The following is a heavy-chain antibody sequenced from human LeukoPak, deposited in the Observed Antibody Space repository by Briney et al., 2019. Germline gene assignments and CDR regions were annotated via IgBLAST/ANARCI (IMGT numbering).Heavy chain of an antibody. J-gene: IGHJ3*02. CDR3: ARRATASSSPVAFDI. D-gene: IGHD2-21*02. CDR1: GYSFTSYW. CDR2: IYPGDSDT. V-gene: IGHV5-51*01. Sequence: GESLKISCKGSGYSFTSYWIGWVRPMPGKGLEWMGIIYPGDSDTRYSPSFQGQVTISADKSISTAYLQWSSLKASDTAMYYCARRATASSSPVAFDIWGQGTMVTVSS.